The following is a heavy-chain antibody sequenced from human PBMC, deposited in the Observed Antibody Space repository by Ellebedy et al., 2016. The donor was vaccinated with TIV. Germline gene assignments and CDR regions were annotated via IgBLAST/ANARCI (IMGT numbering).Heavy chain of an antibody. CDR1: GGSISSYY. J-gene: IGHJ4*01. D-gene: IGHD3-10*01. CDR3: ARLLPTGIYGRGFFDY. V-gene: IGHV4-59*01. Sequence: SETLSLTXTVSGGSISSYYWNWIRQPPGKGLEWIGYIHYSGSTNNSPSLKSRVTISADTSKNQVSLKLSSVTAADTAVYYCARLLPTGIYGRGFFDYWGQGILVTVSS. CDR2: IHYSGST.